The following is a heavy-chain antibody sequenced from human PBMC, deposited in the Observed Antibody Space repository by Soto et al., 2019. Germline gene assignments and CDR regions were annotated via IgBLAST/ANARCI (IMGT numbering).Heavy chain of an antibody. CDR3: ASGNHSWLQLWYFDL. V-gene: IGHV1-69*12. CDR2: IIPIFGTV. J-gene: IGHJ2*01. D-gene: IGHD5-12*01. CDR1: GGTFSNYP. Sequence: QVQLVQSGAEVKKPGSSVKVSCKASGGTFSNYPISWVRQAPGQGLEWMGGIIPIFGTVNYAQKFQGRVTITADESTSRAYMELSRLRSEDTAVYYCASGNHSWLQLWYFDLWGRGTLVTVSS.